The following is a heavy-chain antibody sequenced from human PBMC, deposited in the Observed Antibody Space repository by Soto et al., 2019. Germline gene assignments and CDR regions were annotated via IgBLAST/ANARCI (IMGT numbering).Heavy chain of an antibody. J-gene: IGHJ5*02. CDR1: GGSVSSGRHY. Sequence: SETLSLTCTVSGGSVSSGRHYWSWIRQPPGKGLEWIGYFYYSGSANYNPSLKSRVTISVDTSKNQFSLKLSSVTAADTAVYYCARDPNYYDSSGYAWGQGTLVTVSS. D-gene: IGHD3-22*01. CDR2: FYYSGSA. V-gene: IGHV4-61*01. CDR3: ARDPNYYDSSGYA.